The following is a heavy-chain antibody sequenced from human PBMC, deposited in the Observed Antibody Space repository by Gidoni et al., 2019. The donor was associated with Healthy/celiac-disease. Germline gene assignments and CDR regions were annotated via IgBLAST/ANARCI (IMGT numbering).Heavy chain of an antibody. CDR3: ARVRGSGSYYKSSDYIDY. V-gene: IGHV1-46*01. CDR2: INPSGGST. J-gene: IGHJ4*02. Sequence: MHWVRQAPGQGLEWMGIINPSGGSTSYAQKFQGGVTMTRDTSTSTVYMELSSLRSEDTAVYYCARVRGSGSYYKSSDYIDYWGQGTLVTVSS. D-gene: IGHD3-10*01.